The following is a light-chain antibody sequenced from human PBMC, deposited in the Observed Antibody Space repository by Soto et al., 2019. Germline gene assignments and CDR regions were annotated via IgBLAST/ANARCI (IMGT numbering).Light chain of an antibody. V-gene: IGKV3-20*01. J-gene: IGKJ5*01. Sequence: IVLTQSPGTLSLSPGERATLSCRASQSVTSNFLAWYQQKPGQAPRLLIYGASSRATGIPDRFSGSGSGTDFTLTISRLEPEDFAVYYCQRYGSSQITFGQGTRLEIK. CDR2: GAS. CDR3: QRYGSSQIT. CDR1: QSVTSNF.